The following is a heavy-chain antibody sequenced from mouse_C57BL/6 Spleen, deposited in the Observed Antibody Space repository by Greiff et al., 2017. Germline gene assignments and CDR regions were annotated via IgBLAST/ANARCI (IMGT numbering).Heavy chain of an antibody. D-gene: IGHD2-4*01. CDR1: GYAFSSYW. Sequence: VQLQQSGAELVKPGASVKISCKASGYAFSSYWMNWVKQRPGKGLEWIGQIYPGDGDTNYNGKFKGKATLTADKSSSTAYMQLSSLTSEDSAVYFCARGGDYGLDYYAMDYWGQGTSVTVSS. CDR3: ARGGDYGLDYYAMDY. CDR2: IYPGDGDT. J-gene: IGHJ4*01. V-gene: IGHV1-80*01.